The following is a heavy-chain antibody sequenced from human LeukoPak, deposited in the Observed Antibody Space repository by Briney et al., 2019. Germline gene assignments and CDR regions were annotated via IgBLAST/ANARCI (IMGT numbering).Heavy chain of an antibody. CDR1: GGSLSGYY. CDR2: INHSGST. J-gene: IGHJ4*02. CDR3: ARAAPMYSSSWSLDY. Sequence: PSETLSLTCAVYGGSLSGYYWSWIRQPPGKGLEWIGEINHSGSTNYNPSLKSRVTISVDTSKNQFSLRLSSVTAADTAVYYCARAAPMYSSSWSLDYWGQGTLVTVSS. D-gene: IGHD6-13*01. V-gene: IGHV4-34*01.